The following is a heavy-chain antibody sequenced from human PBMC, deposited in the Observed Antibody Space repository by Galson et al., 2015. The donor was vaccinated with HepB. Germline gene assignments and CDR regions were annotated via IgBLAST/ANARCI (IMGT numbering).Heavy chain of an antibody. CDR3: ARGGGYNFGSDY. Sequence: KVSCKASGYSFTSYWISWVRQMPGKGLEWMGRIDPSDSYTNYSPSFQGHVTISADKSITTAYLQWSSLKASDTAMYYCARGGGYNFGSDYWGQGTLVTVSS. J-gene: IGHJ4*02. D-gene: IGHD5-18*01. V-gene: IGHV5-10-1*01. CDR2: IDPSDSYT. CDR1: GYSFTSYW.